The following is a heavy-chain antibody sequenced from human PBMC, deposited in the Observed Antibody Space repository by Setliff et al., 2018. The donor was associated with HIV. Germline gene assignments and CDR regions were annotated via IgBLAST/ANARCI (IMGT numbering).Heavy chain of an antibody. J-gene: IGHJ5*02. V-gene: IGHV4-61*02. CDR1: GDSISSDNYY. CDR3: ARGLPFPFRGEIPGSWFDP. CDR2: IYTSGST. D-gene: IGHD3-10*01. Sequence: PSETLSLTCTVSGDSISSDNYYWSWIRQPAGKGLEWIGRIYTSGSTNYTPSLKSRVTISIDKFKNQFSLKLSSVTAADTAAYYCARGLPFPFRGEIPGSWFDPWGQGTLVTVSS.